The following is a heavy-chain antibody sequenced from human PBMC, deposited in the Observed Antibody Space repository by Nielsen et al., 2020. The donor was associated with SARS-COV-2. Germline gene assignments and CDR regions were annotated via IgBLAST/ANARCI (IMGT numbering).Heavy chain of an antibody. CDR1: TFTFSDYW. Sequence: GESLKISCAVSTFTFSDYWMAWVRQAPGKGLEWVANIKDDGGEKYYVDSEKGRFTISRDNAKNSLYLQMNSLRAEDTALYYCAKLDGDYVGIWGQGTLVTVSS. CDR3: AKLDGDYVGI. V-gene: IGHV3-7*03. D-gene: IGHD4-17*01. J-gene: IGHJ4*02. CDR2: IKDDGGEK.